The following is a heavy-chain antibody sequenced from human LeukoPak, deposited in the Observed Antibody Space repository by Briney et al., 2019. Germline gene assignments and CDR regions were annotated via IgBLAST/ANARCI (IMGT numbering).Heavy chain of an antibody. V-gene: IGHV3-53*01. CDR3: AGVDGQH. CDR2: IYSGGST. D-gene: IGHD5-24*01. Sequence: GGSLRLSCAASGFTVSSNYMSWVRQAPGKGLEWVSVIYSGGSTYYADSVKGRYTITRDNSKKTLYLQMNGLRAEYRAVDDCAGVDGQHWGQGTLVIVSS. CDR1: GFTVSSNY. J-gene: IGHJ1*01.